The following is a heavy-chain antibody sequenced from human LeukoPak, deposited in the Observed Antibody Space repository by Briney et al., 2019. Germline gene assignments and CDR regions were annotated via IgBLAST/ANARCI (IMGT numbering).Heavy chain of an antibody. V-gene: IGHV3-21*01. J-gene: IGHJ6*04. Sequence: PGGSLRLSCAASGFTFSSYSMNWVRQAPGKGLEWISSISSSSSYIYYADSVKGRFTISRDNAKNSLYLQMNSLIAEDTAVYYCATDKSGIAAAGTGYYYGMDVWGKGTTVTVSS. CDR2: ISSSSSYI. CDR1: GFTFSSYS. D-gene: IGHD6-13*01. CDR3: ATDKSGIAAAGTGYYYGMDV.